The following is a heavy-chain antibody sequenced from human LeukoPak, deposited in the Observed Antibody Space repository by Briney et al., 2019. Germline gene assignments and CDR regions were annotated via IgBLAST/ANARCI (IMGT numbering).Heavy chain of an antibody. CDR2: ISAYNGNT. V-gene: IGHV1-18*01. CDR1: GYTFTSYG. CDR3: ARDKLPAPWDGMDV. J-gene: IGHJ6*02. Sequence: ASVKVSCKASGYTFTSYGTSWVRQAPGQGLEWMGWISAYNGNTNYAQKLQGRVTMTTDTSTSTAYMELRSLRSDDTAVYYCARDKLPAPWDGMDVWGQGTTVTVSS. D-gene: IGHD2-2*01.